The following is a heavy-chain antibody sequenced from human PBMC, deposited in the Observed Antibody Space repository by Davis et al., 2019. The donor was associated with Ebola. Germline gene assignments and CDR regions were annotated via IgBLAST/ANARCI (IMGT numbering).Heavy chain of an antibody. J-gene: IGHJ4*02. V-gene: IGHV3-11*06. CDR1: GFAFSNAW. CDR2: ISISSGFT. D-gene: IGHD5-24*01. Sequence: GESLKIPCAVSGFAFSNAWMSWIRQAPGKGPEWVSYISISSGFTNYADPVKGRFTISRDNAKNSLYLQMNSLRAEDTAVYYCARGPRKMATTNFDYWGQGTLVTVSS. CDR3: ARGPRKMATTNFDY.